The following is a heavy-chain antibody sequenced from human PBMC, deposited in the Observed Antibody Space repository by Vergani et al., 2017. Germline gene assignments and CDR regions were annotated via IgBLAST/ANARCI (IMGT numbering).Heavy chain of an antibody. CDR2: INHSGST. V-gene: IGHV4-34*01. CDR1: GGSFSGYY. J-gene: IGHJ5*02. CDR3: ARGCITIFGVVTPRGRNWFDP. D-gene: IGHD3-3*01. Sequence: QVQLQQWGAGLLKPSETLSLTCAVYGGSFSGYYWSWIRQPPGKGLEWMGEINHSGSTNYNPSLKSRVTISVDTSKNQFSLKLSSGPAADTAVYYWARGCITIFGVVTPRGRNWFDPWGQGTLVTVSS.